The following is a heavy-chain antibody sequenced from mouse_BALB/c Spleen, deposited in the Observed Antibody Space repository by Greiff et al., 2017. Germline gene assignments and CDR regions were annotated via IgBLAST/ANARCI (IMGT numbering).Heavy chain of an antibody. CDR1: GYTFTSYV. Sequence: EVQLQQSGPELVKPGASVKMSCKASGYTFTSYVMHWVKQKPGQGLEWIGYINPYNDGTKYNEKFKGKATLTSDKSSSTAYMELSSLTSEDSAVYYCAREGTYYGNLYFDYWGQGTTLTVSS. CDR2: INPYNDGT. CDR3: AREGTYYGNLYFDY. V-gene: IGHV1-14*01. D-gene: IGHD2-10*01. J-gene: IGHJ2*01.